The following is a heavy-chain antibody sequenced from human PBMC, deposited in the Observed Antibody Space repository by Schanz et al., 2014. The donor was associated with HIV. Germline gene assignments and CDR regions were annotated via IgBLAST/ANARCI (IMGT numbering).Heavy chain of an antibody. J-gene: IGHJ4*02. CDR2: IIPIFDTT. D-gene: IGHD2-21*02. CDR3: ARTYTGDWSTGAD. V-gene: IGHV1-69*01. Sequence: QVQLVQSGAEVKKPGSSVKVSCKASGGTFSSSAISWVRQAPGQGLEWMGGIIPIFDTTNYAQKFQGRATITADESTSTAYMELSSLRSEDTAVYYCARTYTGDWSTGADWGQGTLVTVSS. CDR1: GGTFSSSA.